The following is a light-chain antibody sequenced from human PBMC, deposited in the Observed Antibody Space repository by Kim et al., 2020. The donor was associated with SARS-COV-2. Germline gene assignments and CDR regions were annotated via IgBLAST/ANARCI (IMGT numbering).Light chain of an antibody. V-gene: IGLV2-14*03. J-gene: IGLJ2*01. CDR3: SSYTTTNSVV. Sequence: GQSITISCTGTSSDVGGHNYVSWYQQHPGKAPKLMIFDVTNRPSGVSNRFSGSKSVNTASLTISGLQAEDEADYYCSSYTTTNSVVFGGGTQLTVL. CDR1: SSDVGGHNY. CDR2: DVT.